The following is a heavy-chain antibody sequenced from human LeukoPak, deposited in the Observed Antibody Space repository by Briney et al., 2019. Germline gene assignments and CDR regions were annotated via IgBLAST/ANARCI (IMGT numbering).Heavy chain of an antibody. Sequence: PGGFLRLSCAASGFTFSSYAMSWVRQAPGKGLEWVSAISGSGGSTYYADSVKGRFTISRDNSKNTLYLQMNSLRAEDTAVYYCAKGGSSPPSDGMDVWGQGTTVTVSS. CDR3: AKGGSSPPSDGMDV. J-gene: IGHJ6*02. CDR1: GFTFSSYA. D-gene: IGHD6-13*01. CDR2: ISGSGGST. V-gene: IGHV3-23*01.